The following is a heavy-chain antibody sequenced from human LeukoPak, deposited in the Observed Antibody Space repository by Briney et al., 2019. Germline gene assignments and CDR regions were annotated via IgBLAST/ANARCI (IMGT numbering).Heavy chain of an antibody. D-gene: IGHD5-18*01. Sequence: PGGSLRLSCAASGLTVSSNYMTWVRQAPGKGLEWVSVIYRAGNTYYADSVKGRFTISRDNSKNTLYLQMNSLRAEDTAVYYCAKEDTAMKTLDYWGQGTLVTVSS. CDR3: AKEDTAMKTLDY. CDR2: IYRAGNT. CDR1: GLTVSSNY. J-gene: IGHJ4*02. V-gene: IGHV3-53*05.